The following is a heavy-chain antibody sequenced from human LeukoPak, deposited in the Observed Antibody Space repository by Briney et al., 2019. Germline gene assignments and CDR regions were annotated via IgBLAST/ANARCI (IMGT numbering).Heavy chain of an antibody. CDR3: ARDRIAAAGAYYYYYGMDV. Sequence: SETLSLTCAVYGGSFSGYYWSWIRQPPGKGLEWIGEINHSGSTNYNPSLKSRVTISVDTSKNQFSLKLSSVTAADTAVYYCARDRIAAAGAYYYYYGMDVWGQGTTVTVSS. D-gene: IGHD6-13*01. CDR2: INHSGST. CDR1: GGSFSGYY. J-gene: IGHJ6*02. V-gene: IGHV4-34*09.